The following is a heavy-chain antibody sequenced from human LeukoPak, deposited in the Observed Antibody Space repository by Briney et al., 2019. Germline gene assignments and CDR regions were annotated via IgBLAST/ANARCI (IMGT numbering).Heavy chain of an antibody. CDR2: ISSSSSYI. Sequence: TGGSLRLSCAVSGFNFRDHWMDWVRQAPGKGLEWVSSISSSSSYIYYADSVKGRFTISRDNAKNSLYLQMNSLRAEDTAVYYCAREAPTDYWGQGTQVTVSS. CDR1: GFNFRDHW. J-gene: IGHJ4*02. V-gene: IGHV3-21*01. CDR3: AREAPTDY.